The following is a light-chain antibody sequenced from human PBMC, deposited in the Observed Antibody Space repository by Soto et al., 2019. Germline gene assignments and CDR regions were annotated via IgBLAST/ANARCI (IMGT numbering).Light chain of an antibody. CDR2: GAS. J-gene: IGKJ4*01. Sequence: EIVMTQAAAALCVAPGERASLSCRASQSLSSNLAWYQQKPGQAPRLLIYGASTRATGIPARFSGSGSGTEFTLTISSLQSEDFTVYYCQQYNNWPLTFGGGTKVDIK. V-gene: IGKV3-15*01. CDR3: QQYNNWPLT. CDR1: QSLSSN.